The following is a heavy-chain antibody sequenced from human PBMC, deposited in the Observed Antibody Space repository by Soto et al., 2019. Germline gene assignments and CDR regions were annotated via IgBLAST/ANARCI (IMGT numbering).Heavy chain of an antibody. CDR1: GGSFSGYY. CDR2: INHSGST. J-gene: IGHJ6*02. V-gene: IGHV4-34*01. CDR3: ARGPGRLLSPLQTTYYYYYGMDV. D-gene: IGHD3-3*01. Sequence: SETLSLTCAVYGGSFSGYYWSWIRQPPGKGLEWIGEINHSGSTNYNPSLKSRVTISVDTSKNQFSLKLSSVTAADTAVYYCARGPGRLLSPLQTTYYYYYGMDVWGQGTTVTVSS.